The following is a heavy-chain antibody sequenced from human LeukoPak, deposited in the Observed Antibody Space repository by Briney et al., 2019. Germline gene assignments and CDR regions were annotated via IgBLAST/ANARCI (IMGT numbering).Heavy chain of an antibody. V-gene: IGHV4-4*07. CDR2: IYTSDSN. CDR1: SASVSIYC. J-gene: IGHJ4*02. CDR3: AREKMYSSSWYDY. Sequence: QTLSLTCTVASASVSIYCCRWVRQPAGNGLEWIGSIYTSDSNNYNPSLKSRVTMSVDTSKNQFSLKMSSVTAAATAVYYCAREKMYSSSWYDYWGQGNLVTVSS. D-gene: IGHD6-13*01.